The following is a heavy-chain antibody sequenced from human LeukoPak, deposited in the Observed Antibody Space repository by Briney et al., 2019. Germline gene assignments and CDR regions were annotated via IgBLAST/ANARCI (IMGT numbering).Heavy chain of an antibody. V-gene: IGHV3-66*01. Sequence: GGSLRLSCAASGFTVSSNYMSWVRQAPGKGLEWVSVIYSGGSTYYADSVKGRFTISRDNAKNTLYLQMNSLRAEDTAVYYCARAVQNYDFWSGYSLYLDYWGQGTLVTVSS. CDR3: ARAVQNYDFWSGYSLYLDY. D-gene: IGHD3-3*01. CDR2: IYSGGST. J-gene: IGHJ4*02. CDR1: GFTVSSNY.